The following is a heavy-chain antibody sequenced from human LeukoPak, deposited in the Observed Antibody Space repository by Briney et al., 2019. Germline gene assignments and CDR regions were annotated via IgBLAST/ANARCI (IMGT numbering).Heavy chain of an antibody. CDR2: IIPIFGTA. CDR1: GGTFSSYA. Sequence: SVKVSCKASGGTFSSYAISWVRQAPGQGLEWMGGIIPIFGTANYAQKFQGRVTITADESTSTAYMELSSLRSEDTAVYYRARVYDSSGYPSVTRAYYYYYGMDVWGQGTTVTVSS. J-gene: IGHJ6*02. CDR3: ARVYDSSGYPSVTRAYYYYYGMDV. V-gene: IGHV1-69*01. D-gene: IGHD3-22*01.